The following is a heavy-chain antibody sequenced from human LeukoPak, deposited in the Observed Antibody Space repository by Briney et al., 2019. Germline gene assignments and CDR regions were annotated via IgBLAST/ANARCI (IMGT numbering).Heavy chain of an antibody. J-gene: IGHJ4*02. CDR1: GFTFSSYT. V-gene: IGHV3-21*01. CDR3: ARGYGDYAY. CDR2: ISSSSSYI. D-gene: IGHD4-17*01. Sequence: GGSLRLSCAASGFTFSSYTMNWVRQAPGKGLEWVSSISSSSSYIYYADSVKGRSTLSRDNAKISLYLQMSSLRAEDTAVYYCARGYGDYAYWGQGTLVTVSS.